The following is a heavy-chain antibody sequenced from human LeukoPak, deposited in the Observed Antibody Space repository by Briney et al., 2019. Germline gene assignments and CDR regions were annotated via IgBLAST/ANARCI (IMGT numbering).Heavy chain of an antibody. CDR2: IYYTGST. J-gene: IGHJ4*02. CDR3: ARGGVNFDWLPFDY. CDR1: GGSISSTNYY. Sequence: SETLSLTCTVSGGSISSTNYYWGWIRQPPGKGPEWIGSIYYTGSTYYNPSLKSRVTISVDTSKNQFSLKLSSVTAADTAVYYCARGGVNFDWLPFDYWGQGTLVTVSS. V-gene: IGHV4-39*07. D-gene: IGHD3-9*01.